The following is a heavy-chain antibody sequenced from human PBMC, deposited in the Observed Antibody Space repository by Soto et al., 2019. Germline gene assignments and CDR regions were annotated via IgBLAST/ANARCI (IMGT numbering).Heavy chain of an antibody. V-gene: IGHV4-34*01. CDR2: INHSGST. Sequence: QVQLQQWGAGLLKPSETLSLTCAVYGGSFSGYYWSWIRQPPGKGLEWIGEINHSGSTNYNPSLKSRLTISVDTSKNQFSLKLTSVAAADTAVYYCARGRIADTPVGRNWFDPWGQGTLVTVSS. CDR1: GGSFSGYY. J-gene: IGHJ5*02. CDR3: ARGRIADTPVGRNWFDP. D-gene: IGHD6-13*01.